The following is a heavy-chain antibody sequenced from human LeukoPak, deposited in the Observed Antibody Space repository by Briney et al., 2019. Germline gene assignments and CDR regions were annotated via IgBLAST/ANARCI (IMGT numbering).Heavy chain of an antibody. D-gene: IGHD3-22*01. Sequence: ASVKVSCKVSGYTLTELSMHWVRQAPGKGLEWMGGFDPEDGETFYAQKFQGRVTMTEDTSTDTAYMELSRLRSDDTAVYYCARVYYYDSSGYPDYWGQGTLVTVSS. CDR1: GYTLTELS. J-gene: IGHJ4*02. CDR2: FDPEDGET. V-gene: IGHV1-24*01. CDR3: ARVYYYDSSGYPDY.